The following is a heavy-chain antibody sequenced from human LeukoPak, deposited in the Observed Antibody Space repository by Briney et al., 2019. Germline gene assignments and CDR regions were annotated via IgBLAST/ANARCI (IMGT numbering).Heavy chain of an antibody. CDR1: GGSISSYY. CDR2: IYYSGST. Sequence: SETLSLTCTVSGGSISSYYWSWIRQPPGKGLEWIGCIYYSGSTDYNPSLKSRVTVSVDKSKNQFSLKLNSVTAADTAVYYCARANTLGGSIGYYFDYWGQGTLVTVSS. CDR3: ARANTLGGSIGYYFDY. V-gene: IGHV4-59*12. D-gene: IGHD3-16*01. J-gene: IGHJ4*02.